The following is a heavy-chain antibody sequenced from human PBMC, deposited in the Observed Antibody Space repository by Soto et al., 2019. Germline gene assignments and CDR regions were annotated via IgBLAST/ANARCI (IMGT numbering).Heavy chain of an antibody. V-gene: IGHV3-23*01. CDR3: AKDQVEYCSAASCFGAFDY. Sequence: LRLSCGASGFSIKNYAMSWVRQAPGKGLEWVSVISGSGATIYYAGSVKGRFSISRDSLKNTVYLQMNSLRPEDTAVYYCAKDQVEYCSAASCFGAFDYWGQGTLVTVSS. CDR1: GFSIKNYA. CDR2: ISGSGATI. J-gene: IGHJ4*02. D-gene: IGHD2-2*01.